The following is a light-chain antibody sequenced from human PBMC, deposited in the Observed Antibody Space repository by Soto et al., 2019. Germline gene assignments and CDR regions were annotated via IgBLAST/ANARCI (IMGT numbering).Light chain of an antibody. Sequence: QAVLTQPASVSGSPGQSITISCTGSSGDVGSFNYVSWYQHHPGKAPKLMIYEVTNRPSGVSNRFSGSKSGNTASLTISGLQAEDEADYYCSSYTTSSTPFVFGTGTKLTVL. V-gene: IGLV2-14*01. J-gene: IGLJ1*01. CDR3: SSYTTSSTPFV. CDR1: SGDVGSFNY. CDR2: EVT.